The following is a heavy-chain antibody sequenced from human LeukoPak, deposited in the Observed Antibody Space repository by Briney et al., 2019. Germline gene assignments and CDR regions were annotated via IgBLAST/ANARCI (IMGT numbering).Heavy chain of an antibody. V-gene: IGHV1-18*01. CDR1: GYNFTSYG. Sequence: ASVTVACKASGYNFTSYGISWVRQAPGQGLEWMGWISAYNGNTNYAQKLQGRVTMTTDTYTSTAYMELRSLRPDDPSMYYCARGGSYYYGSSGYYVHYFDCWGQGTLVTVSS. J-gene: IGHJ4*02. D-gene: IGHD3-22*01. CDR3: ARGGSYYYGSSGYYVHYFDC. CDR2: ISAYNGNT.